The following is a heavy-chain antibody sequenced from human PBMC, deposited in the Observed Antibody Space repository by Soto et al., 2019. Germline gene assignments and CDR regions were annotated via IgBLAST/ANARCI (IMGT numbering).Heavy chain of an antibody. CDR3: ARVNGRGYCSSTSCHRYYYYYGMDV. J-gene: IGHJ6*02. Sequence: SVKVSCKASGGTFSSYANSWVRQAPGQGLEWMGGIIPIFGTANYAQKFQGRVTITADESTSTAYMELSSLRSEDTAVYYCARVNGRGYCSSTSCHRYYYYYGMDVWGQGTTVTVSS. CDR2: IIPIFGTA. CDR1: GGTFSSYA. D-gene: IGHD2-2*01. V-gene: IGHV1-69*13.